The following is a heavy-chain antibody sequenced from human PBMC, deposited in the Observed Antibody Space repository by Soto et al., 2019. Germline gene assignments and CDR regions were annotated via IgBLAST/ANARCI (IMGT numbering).Heavy chain of an antibody. V-gene: IGHV1-18*01. Sequence: QVQLVQSGAEVKKPGASVKVSCKASGYTFTGYSVAWVRQAPGQGLEWMGWISAYSGETYYAQRFQDRLTMTTDASASTAYLELTSRRSDGTSVYDGARPSGSYGDYAWSLKYWGQGTLVTVSS. CDR1: GYTFTGYS. J-gene: IGHJ4*02. CDR2: ISAYSGET. CDR3: ARPSGSYGDYAWSLKY. D-gene: IGHD4-17*01.